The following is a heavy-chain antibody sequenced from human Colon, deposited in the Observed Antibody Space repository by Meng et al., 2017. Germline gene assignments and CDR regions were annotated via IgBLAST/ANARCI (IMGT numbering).Heavy chain of an antibody. D-gene: IGHD3-10*01. CDR2: VTPKSGST. CDR1: GYTFTAYD. Sequence: GRLVPSGAEVKKPGASVKVSCKASGYTFTAYDISWVRQATGQGPEWLGWVTPKSGSTVYAPKFQGRVTMTRNTSISTAYLELTNLRSEDTAMYYCATIRGFLYGYSDDWGQGTLVTVSS. J-gene: IGHJ4*02. V-gene: IGHV1-8*02. CDR3: ATIRGFLYGYSDD.